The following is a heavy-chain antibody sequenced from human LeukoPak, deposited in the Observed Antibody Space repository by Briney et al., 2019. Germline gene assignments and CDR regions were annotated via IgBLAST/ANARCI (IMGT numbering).Heavy chain of an antibody. J-gene: IGHJ4*02. CDR2: INPSGGST. CDR3: ARDLLPIGYIGSPVGATTGDNFDY. CDR1: GYTFTSYY. Sequence: ASVKVSRKASGYTFTSYYMHWVRQAPGQGLEWMGIINPSGGSTSYAQKFQGRVTMTRDTSTSTVYMELSSLRSEDTAVYYCARDLLPIGYIGSPVGATTGDNFDYWGQGTLVTVSS. V-gene: IGHV1-46*01. D-gene: IGHD1-26*01.